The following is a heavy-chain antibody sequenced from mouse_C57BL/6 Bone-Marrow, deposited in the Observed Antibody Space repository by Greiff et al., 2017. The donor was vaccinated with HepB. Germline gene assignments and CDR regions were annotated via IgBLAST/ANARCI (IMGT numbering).Heavy chain of an antibody. D-gene: IGHD4-1*01. CDR2: INPNNGGT. V-gene: IGHV1-26*01. J-gene: IGHJ4*01. CDR1: GYTFTDYY. Sequence: EVQLQQSGPELVKPGASVKISCKASGYTFTDYYMNWVKQSHGKSLEWIGDINPNNGGTSYNQKFKGKATLTVDKSSSTAYMELRSLTSEDSAVYYCARSNWEGYAMDYWGQGTSVTVSS. CDR3: ARSNWEGYAMDY.